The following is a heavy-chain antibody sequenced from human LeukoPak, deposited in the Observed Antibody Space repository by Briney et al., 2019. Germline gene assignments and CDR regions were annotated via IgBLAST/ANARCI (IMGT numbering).Heavy chain of an antibody. V-gene: IGHV1-8*01. D-gene: IGHD6-13*01. CDR1: GYTFTSYD. CDR3: ARIAAAGNRRLNY. Sequence: ASVKVSCKAPGYTFTSYDINWVRQATGQGLEWMGWMNPNSGNTGYAQKFQGRIIVSRNTSISTAYMELSSLTSEDTAIYYCARIAAAGNRRLNYWGQGTLVTVAS. J-gene: IGHJ4*02. CDR2: MNPNSGNT.